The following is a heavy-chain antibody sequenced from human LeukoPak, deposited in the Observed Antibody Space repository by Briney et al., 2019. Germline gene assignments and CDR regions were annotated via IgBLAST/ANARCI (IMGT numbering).Heavy chain of an antibody. CDR1: GGSFSSCY. CDR2: IYYSGST. Sequence: SETLSLTCTVSGGSFSSCYMSWIRQPPGKGLEWIGYIYYSGSTRYNPSLKSRVTIPVDTSKNQFSLKLRSVTAAATAVYYCARYSGSYPHDAFEIWGQGTLVTVSS. CDR3: ARYSGSYPHDAFEI. V-gene: IGHV4-59*01. D-gene: IGHD1-26*01. J-gene: IGHJ3*02.